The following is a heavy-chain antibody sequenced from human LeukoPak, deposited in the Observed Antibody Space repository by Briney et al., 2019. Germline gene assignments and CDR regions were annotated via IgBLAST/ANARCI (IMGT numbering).Heavy chain of an antibody. J-gene: IGHJ5*02. CDR2: INHSGST. D-gene: IGHD6-6*01. CDR3: ARIRDSSSSAFWFDP. CDR1: GGSFSGYY. V-gene: IGHV4-34*01. Sequence: SETLSLTCAVYGGSFSGYYWSWIRQPPGKGLEWIGEINHSGSTNYNPSLKSPVTISVDTSKNQFSLKLNSVTAADTAIYYCARIRDSSSSAFWFDPWGQGTLVTVSS.